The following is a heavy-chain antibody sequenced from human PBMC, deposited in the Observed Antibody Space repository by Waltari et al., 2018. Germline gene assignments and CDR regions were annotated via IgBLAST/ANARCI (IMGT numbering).Heavy chain of an antibody. CDR1: GGTFSSYA. D-gene: IGHD2-15*01. Sequence: QVQLVQSGAEVKKPGSSVKVSCKASGGTFSSYAISWVRQAPGQGLEWMGGIIPILGTANYAQKFQGRVTITADESTRTAYMELSSLRSEDTAVYYCAREPFRCSGGSCYFDYWGQGTLVTVSS. CDR2: IIPILGTA. J-gene: IGHJ4*02. V-gene: IGHV1-69*01. CDR3: AREPFRCSGGSCYFDY.